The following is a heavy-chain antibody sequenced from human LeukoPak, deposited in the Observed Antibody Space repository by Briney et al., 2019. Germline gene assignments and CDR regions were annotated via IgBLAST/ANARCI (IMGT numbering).Heavy chain of an antibody. V-gene: IGHV3-23*01. CDR2: ISGSGGST. CDR3: AKDLAWEPPSGY. Sequence: GGSLRLSCAASGFTFSSFAMGWVRLAPGKGREWVLAISGSGGSTYYADSVKGRFTISRDKSKNTLYLQMNSLRTEDTAVYYCAKDLAWEPPSGYWGQGTLVTVSS. J-gene: IGHJ4*02. CDR1: GFTFSSFA. D-gene: IGHD1-26*01.